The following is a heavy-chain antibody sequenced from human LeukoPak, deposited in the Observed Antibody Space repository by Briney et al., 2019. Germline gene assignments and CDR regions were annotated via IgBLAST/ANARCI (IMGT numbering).Heavy chain of an antibody. J-gene: IGHJ6*03. CDR2: ISGSGGST. CDR1: GFTFSSYA. Sequence: PGGSLRLSCAASGFTFSSYAMSWVRQAPGKGLEWVSAISGSGGSTYYADSVKGRFTISRDNSKNTLYLQMNSLRAEDTAVYYCARVSMEDDYSNYDIYYYYYTDVWGKGTTVTASS. V-gene: IGHV3-23*01. CDR3: ARVSMEDDYSNYDIYYYYYTDV. D-gene: IGHD4-11*01.